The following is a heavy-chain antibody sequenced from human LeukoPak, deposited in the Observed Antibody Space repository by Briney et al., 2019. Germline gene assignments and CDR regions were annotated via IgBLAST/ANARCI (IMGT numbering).Heavy chain of an antibody. J-gene: IGHJ4*02. CDR2: IDGGGANT. CDR3: VKRTVAGQFDY. V-gene: IGHV3-23*01. D-gene: IGHD6-19*01. Sequence: PGGSLRLSCAASGFTFSSYAMSWVRQAPGKGLDWVSAIDGGGANTFYADSVKGRFTISRDNSKNTLYLQMNSLRAEDTALYFCVKRTVAGQFDYWGQGTLVTVSS. CDR1: GFTFSSYA.